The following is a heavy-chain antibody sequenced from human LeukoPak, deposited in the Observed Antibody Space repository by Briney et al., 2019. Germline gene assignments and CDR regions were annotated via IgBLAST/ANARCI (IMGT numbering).Heavy chain of an antibody. CDR3: AREYSSSSEFDY. V-gene: IGHV4-59*11. J-gene: IGHJ4*02. CDR2: IYYSGST. CDR1: SGSISSHY. Sequence: SETLSLTCTVSSGSISSHYWSWIRQPPGKGLEWIGYIYYSGSTNYNPSLKSRVTISVDTSKNQFSLKLSSVTAADTAVYYCAREYSSSSEFDYWGQGTLVTVSS. D-gene: IGHD6-6*01.